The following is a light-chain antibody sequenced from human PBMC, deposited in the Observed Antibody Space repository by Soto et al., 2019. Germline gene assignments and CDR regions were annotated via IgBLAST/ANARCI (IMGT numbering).Light chain of an antibody. CDR1: QSVSSSY. CDR3: QQYGRT. Sequence: EIVLTQSPGTLSLSPGERATLSCRASQSVSSSYLAWYQQKPGQAPRLLIYGASSRATGIPDRFSGSGSGTDFTLTISSLEPDDFAVYYCQQYGRTFGQGTKVE. V-gene: IGKV3-20*01. CDR2: GAS. J-gene: IGKJ1*01.